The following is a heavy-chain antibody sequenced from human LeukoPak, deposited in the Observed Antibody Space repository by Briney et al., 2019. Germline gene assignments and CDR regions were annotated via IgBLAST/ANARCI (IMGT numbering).Heavy chain of an antibody. J-gene: IGHJ3*02. CDR2: INHSGST. Sequence: SETLSLTCAVYGGSFSGYYWSWIRQPPGKGLEWIGEINHSGSTNYNPSLKSRVTISVDTSKNQFSLKLSSVTPEDTAVYYCASTHGSGAFDIWGQGTMLTVSS. D-gene: IGHD6-19*01. CDR1: GGSFSGYY. V-gene: IGHV4-34*01. CDR3: ASTHGSGAFDI.